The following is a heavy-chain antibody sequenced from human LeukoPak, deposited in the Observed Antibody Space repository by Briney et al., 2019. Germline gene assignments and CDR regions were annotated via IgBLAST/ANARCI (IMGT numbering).Heavy chain of an antibody. CDR3: ARGRAGTTSYNWFDP. CDR2: INTNGGST. Sequence: GGSLRLSCAVSGFTFSDYAMHWVRQAPGKGLEYVSGINTNGGSTYYANSVKGRFTISRDNSKNTLYLQMGSLRAEDMAVYYCARGRAGTTSYNWFDPWGQGTLVTVSS. CDR1: GFTFSDYA. D-gene: IGHD1-7*01. V-gene: IGHV3-64*01. J-gene: IGHJ5*02.